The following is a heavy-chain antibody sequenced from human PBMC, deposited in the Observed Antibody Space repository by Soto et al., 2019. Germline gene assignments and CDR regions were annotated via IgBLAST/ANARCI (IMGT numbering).Heavy chain of an antibody. V-gene: IGHV1-69*01. CDR3: ARSQGGSSSLDIYSYYYYGMDV. CDR2: IIPIFGTA. CDR1: GGTFSSYA. J-gene: IGHJ6*02. Sequence: QVQLVQSGAEVKKPGSSVKVSCTAPGGTFSSYAISWVRQAPGQGLEWMGGIIPIFGTANYAQKFQGRVTITADESTSTGYMELSSLTSEDTAVYYCARSQGGSSSLDIYSYYYYGMDVWGQGTTVTVSS. D-gene: IGHD2-15*01.